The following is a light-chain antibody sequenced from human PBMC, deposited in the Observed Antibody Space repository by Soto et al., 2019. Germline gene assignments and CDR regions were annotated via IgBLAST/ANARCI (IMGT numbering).Light chain of an antibody. CDR2: DVT. Sequence: QSVLTQPASVSGSPGQSITISCTGTSSDVGGYNYVSWYQQHPGKAPKLMIYDVTERPSGVPDRFSGSRSGNTASLTISGLQAEDEADYHCCSYAGSYTLVIFGGGTKLTVL. J-gene: IGLJ2*01. CDR1: SSDVGGYNY. CDR3: CSYAGSYTLVI. V-gene: IGLV2-11*01.